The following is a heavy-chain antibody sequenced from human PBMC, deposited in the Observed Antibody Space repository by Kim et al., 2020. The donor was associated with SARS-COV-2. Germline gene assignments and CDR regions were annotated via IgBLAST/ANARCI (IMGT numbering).Heavy chain of an antibody. Sequence: YADSVRGRFTISRDNSKNTVDLQMNILRAEDTAVYYCAREDPETDGYNYSWGQGTLVTVSS. CDR3: AREDPETDGYNYS. J-gene: IGHJ4*02. V-gene: IGHV3-66*01. D-gene: IGHD1-1*01.